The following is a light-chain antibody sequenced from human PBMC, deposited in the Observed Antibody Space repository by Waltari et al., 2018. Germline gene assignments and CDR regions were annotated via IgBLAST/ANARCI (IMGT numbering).Light chain of an antibody. CDR2: KVS. CDR3: MQGTYWPSWT. V-gene: IGKV2-30*02. CDR1: QSLVHSDGNTY. J-gene: IGKJ1*01. Sequence: DVVMTQSPLSLPVTLGQPASISCRSSQSLVHSDGNTYLTWFQQRPGQSPRRLIYKVSNRDSGVPDRFSGSGSGTEFTLQISRVEAEDVGVYYCMQGTYWPSWTFGQGTKVEIK.